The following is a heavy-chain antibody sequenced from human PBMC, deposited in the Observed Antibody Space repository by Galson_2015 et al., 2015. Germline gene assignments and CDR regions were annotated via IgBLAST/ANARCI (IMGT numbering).Heavy chain of an antibody. J-gene: IGHJ4*02. V-gene: IGHV5-51*01. Sequence: QSGAEVTKPGESLKISCTVYGYRFSNYWIGWLRQMPGKGLEWMGTIYPDDSDTKYSPSFQGQVTISADKSIVTASLQWSSLKASDTAMYYCARAFYGSGSHYGDYWGQGTLVTVSS. CDR2: IYPDDSDT. CDR3: ARAFYGSGSHYGDY. D-gene: IGHD3-10*01. CDR1: GYRFSNYW.